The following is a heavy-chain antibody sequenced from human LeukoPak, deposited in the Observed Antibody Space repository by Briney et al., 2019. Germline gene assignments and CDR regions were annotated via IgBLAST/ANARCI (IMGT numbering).Heavy chain of an antibody. V-gene: IGHV4-34*01. CDR2: ISQNGDS. CDR3: ARALGAFGI. Sequence: SETLSLTCDVYGGSLSFYYWSWIRQSPGKGLEWIAEISQNGDSNYNPSLKSRVTISLDTSKNQLSLKLNSVTAADTAVYYCARALGAFGIWGQGTMVTVS. CDR1: GGSLSFYY. J-gene: IGHJ3*02.